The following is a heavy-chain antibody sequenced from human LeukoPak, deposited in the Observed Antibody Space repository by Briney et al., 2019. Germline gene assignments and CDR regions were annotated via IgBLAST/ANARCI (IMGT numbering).Heavy chain of an antibody. CDR3: ARARIAAAGTAWFDP. CDR2: INHSGST. D-gene: IGHD6-13*01. V-gene: IGHV4-34*01. J-gene: IGHJ5*02. CDR1: GGSFSGYY. Sequence: PSETLSLTCAVYGGSFSGYYWSWIRQPPGKGLEWIGEINHSGSTNYNPSLKSRVTISVDTSKNQSSLKLSSVAAADTAVYYCARARIAAAGTAWFDPWGQGTLVTVSS.